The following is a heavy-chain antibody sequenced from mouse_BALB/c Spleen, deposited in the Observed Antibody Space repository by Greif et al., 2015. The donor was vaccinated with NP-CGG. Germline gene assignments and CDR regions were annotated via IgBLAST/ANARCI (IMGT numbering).Heavy chain of an antibody. Sequence: EVQRVESGGGLVQPGGSRKISCTASGFTLSSFGMHWVRQAPEKGLEWSAYISSGSSTIYYAETVKGRFTISRDNTKNTLFLQMTSLRSADTAMYDFARVITTSYYYAMDYWVQGTSVTFSA. J-gene: IGHJ4*01. V-gene: IGHV5-17*02. CDR3: ARVITTSYYYAMDY. CDR1: GFTLSSFG. CDR2: ISSGSSTI. D-gene: IGHD2-4*01.